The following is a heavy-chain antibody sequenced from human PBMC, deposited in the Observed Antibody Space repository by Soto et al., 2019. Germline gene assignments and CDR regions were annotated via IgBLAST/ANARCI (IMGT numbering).Heavy chain of an antibody. J-gene: IGHJ4*02. CDR3: TTDWVGSGVRYYYGSGSYYNV. CDR2: IKSKTDGGTT. CDR1: GFTFSNAW. V-gene: IGHV3-15*01. D-gene: IGHD3-10*01. Sequence: EVQLVESGGGLVKPGGSLRLSCAASGFTFSNAWMSWVRQAPGKGLEWVGRIKSKTDGGTTDYAAPVKSRFTISRDKSINTLYLQMNRLKTEDTAVYYCTTDWVGSGVRYYYGSGSYYNVGGQGTLVTVSS.